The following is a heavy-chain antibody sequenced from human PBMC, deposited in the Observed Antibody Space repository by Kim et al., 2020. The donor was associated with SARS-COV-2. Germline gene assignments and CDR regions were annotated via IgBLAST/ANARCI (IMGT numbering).Heavy chain of an antibody. CDR3: ARDGDSSWGDFDS. J-gene: IGHJ4*02. V-gene: IGHV4-59*01. Sequence: SETLSLTCTVSGGFISSYSWHWIRQPPGKGLEWIGYIYYSGSTSYNPSLKSRVTISVDTSKNQFSLRLTSMTAADTAVYFCARDGDSSWGDFDSWGQGSL. CDR2: IYYSGST. CDR1: GGFISSYS. D-gene: IGHD6-13*01.